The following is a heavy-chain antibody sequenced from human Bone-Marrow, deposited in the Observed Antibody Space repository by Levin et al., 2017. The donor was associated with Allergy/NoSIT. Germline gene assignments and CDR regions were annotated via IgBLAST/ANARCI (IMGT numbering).Heavy chain of an antibody. CDR1: GFTFSDYY. CDR3: AREPPYSSSIDFGY. CDR2: ISSSGSTI. J-gene: IGHJ4*02. D-gene: IGHD6-6*01. V-gene: IGHV3-11*01. Sequence: GGSLRLSCAASGFTFSDYYMSWIRQAPGKGLEWVSYISSSGSTIYYADSVKGRFTISRDNAKNSLYLQMNSLRAEDTAVYYCAREPPYSSSIDFGYWGQGTLVTVSS.